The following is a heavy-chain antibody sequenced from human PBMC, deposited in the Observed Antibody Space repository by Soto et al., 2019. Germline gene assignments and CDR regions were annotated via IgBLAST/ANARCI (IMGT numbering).Heavy chain of an antibody. CDR3: ARHAYSSGWPDPFDY. D-gene: IGHD6-19*01. CDR1: GGSISSSSYY. Sequence: QLQLQESGPGLVKPSETLSLTCTVSGGSISSSSYYWGWIRQPPGKGLEWIGSIYYSGSTYYNLSLKSRVTISVDTSKNQFSLKLSSVTAADTAVYYCARHAYSSGWPDPFDYWGQGTLVTVSS. J-gene: IGHJ4*02. V-gene: IGHV4-39*01. CDR2: IYYSGST.